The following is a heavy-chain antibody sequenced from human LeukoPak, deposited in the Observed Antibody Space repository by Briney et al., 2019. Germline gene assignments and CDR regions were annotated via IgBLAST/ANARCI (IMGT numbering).Heavy chain of an antibody. CDR3: AKDPVRGVIIDAFDI. V-gene: IGHV3-23*01. D-gene: IGHD3-10*01. CDR2: ISGSGGSA. J-gene: IGHJ3*02. CDR1: GFTFSSYA. Sequence: GGSLRLSCAASGFTFSSYAMSWVRQAPGKGLEWVSAISGSGGSAYYADSVKGRFTISRDNSKNTLYLQMNSLRAEDTAVYYCAKDPVRGVIIDAFDIWGQGTMVTVSS.